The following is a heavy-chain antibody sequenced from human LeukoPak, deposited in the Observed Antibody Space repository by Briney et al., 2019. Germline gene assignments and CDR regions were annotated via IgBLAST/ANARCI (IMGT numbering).Heavy chain of an antibody. CDR3: ARDSSDGYTYGHYWYYMDV. CDR1: GGSINNYY. D-gene: IGHD5-18*01. CDR2: IWSSGGIWSSGGT. V-gene: IGHV4-4*07. Sequence: PSETLSLTCTVSGGSINNYYWTWIRQPAGKGLEYIGRIWSSGGIWSSGGTNINPSLTSRTTMSVDTSKNQISLKLSSVTAADTAVYYCARDSSDGYTYGHYWYYMDVWGKGTTVTVS. J-gene: IGHJ6*03.